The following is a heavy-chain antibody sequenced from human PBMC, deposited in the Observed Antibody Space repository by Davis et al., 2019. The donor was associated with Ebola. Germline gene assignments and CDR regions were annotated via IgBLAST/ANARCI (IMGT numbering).Heavy chain of an antibody. J-gene: IGHJ5*02. V-gene: IGHV4-30-2*01. CDR1: GGSISSGGYS. CDR2: IYHSGST. D-gene: IGHD5-12*01. CDR3: ARDSGWLLTGWFDP. Sequence: MPSETLSLTCAVSGGSISSGGYSWSWIRQPPGKGLEWIGYIYHSGSTYYNPSLKSRVTISVDRSKNQFSLKLSSVTAAATAVYYCARDSGWLLTGWFDPWGQGTPVTVSS.